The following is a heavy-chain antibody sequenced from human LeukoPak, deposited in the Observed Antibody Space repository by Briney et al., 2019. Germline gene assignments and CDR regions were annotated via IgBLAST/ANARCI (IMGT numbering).Heavy chain of an antibody. J-gene: IGHJ4*02. CDR3: ARSNYDFWSGYYNYFDY. CDR1: GFSLSTSGVG. D-gene: IGHD3-3*01. Sequence: SGPTLVKPTQTLTLTCTFSGFSLSTSGVGVGWIRQPPGKALEWLALIYWNDDKRYSPSLKSRLTITKDTSKNQVVLTMTNMDPVDTATYYCARSNYDFWSGYYNYFDYWGQGTLVTVSS. V-gene: IGHV2-5*01. CDR2: IYWNDDK.